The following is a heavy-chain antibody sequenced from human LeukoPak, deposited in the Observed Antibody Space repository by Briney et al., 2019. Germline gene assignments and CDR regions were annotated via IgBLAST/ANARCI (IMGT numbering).Heavy chain of an antibody. J-gene: IGHJ4*02. Sequence: GGPLRLSCAASGFTVSSYSMNWVRQAPGKGLEWVSSISSSSSYIYYADSVKGRFTISRDNAKNSLYLQMNSLRAEDTAVYYCAREGMYCSSTSCYLDYWGQGTLVTVSS. CDR3: AREGMYCSSTSCYLDY. CDR1: GFTVSSYS. CDR2: ISSSSSYI. D-gene: IGHD2-2*01. V-gene: IGHV3-21*01.